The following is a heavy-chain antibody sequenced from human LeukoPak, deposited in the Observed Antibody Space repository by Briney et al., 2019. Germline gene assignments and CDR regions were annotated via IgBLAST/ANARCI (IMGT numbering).Heavy chain of an antibody. D-gene: IGHD6-19*01. Sequence: GSLRLSCAASGFTFSSYTMHWVRQAPGKGLEWVAVISYDGSNKYYADSVKGRFTISRDNSKNTLYLQMNSLRAEDTAVYYCARDPDREYSSGWYSSPWFDPWGQGTLVTVSS. CDR1: GFTFSSYT. CDR3: ARDPDREYSSGWYSSPWFDP. J-gene: IGHJ5*02. CDR2: ISYDGSNK. V-gene: IGHV3-30-3*01.